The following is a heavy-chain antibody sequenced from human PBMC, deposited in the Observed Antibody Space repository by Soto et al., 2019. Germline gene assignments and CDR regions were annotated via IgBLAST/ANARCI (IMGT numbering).Heavy chain of an antibody. D-gene: IGHD2-2*01. CDR1: GYSFTSYW. CDR2: IYPGDSDT. Sequence: PGESLKISCKGSGYSFTSYWIGWVRQMPGKVLEWMGIIYPGDSDTRYSPSFQGQVTISADKSISTAYLQWSSLKASQTAMYYCARTIVVVPAATLDYGMDVWGQGXTVTVYS. CDR3: ARTIVVVPAATLDYGMDV. V-gene: IGHV5-51*01. J-gene: IGHJ6*02.